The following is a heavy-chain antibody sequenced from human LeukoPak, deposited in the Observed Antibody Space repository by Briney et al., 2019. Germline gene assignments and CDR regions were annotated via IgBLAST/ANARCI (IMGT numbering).Heavy chain of an antibody. Sequence: ASVKVSCKASGYTFTSYDINWVRQAPGQGLEWMGWMNPNSGKTDYAQKFQGRVTMTRNKSISTAYMELSSLRSEDTAVYYCATTHPPTYYDFWSGYRFRGMDVWGQGTTVTVSS. CDR2: MNPNSGKT. J-gene: IGHJ6*02. CDR3: ATTHPPTYYDFWSGYRFRGMDV. CDR1: GYTFTSYD. V-gene: IGHV1-8*01. D-gene: IGHD3-3*01.